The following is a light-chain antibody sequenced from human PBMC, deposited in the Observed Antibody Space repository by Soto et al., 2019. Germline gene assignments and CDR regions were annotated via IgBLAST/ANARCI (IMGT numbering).Light chain of an antibody. Sequence: EILMTQSPATLTVSPGETATLSCRGSQSVSYNLAWSQPKPGQGPRLLIYGAFSRDTGIPARFSGSGSGTEFTLTISSLQSEDFAVYYCQQYKNWPPLTFGGGTQVEIK. CDR3: QQYKNWPPLT. CDR1: QSVSYN. CDR2: GAF. J-gene: IGKJ4*01. V-gene: IGKV3-15*01.